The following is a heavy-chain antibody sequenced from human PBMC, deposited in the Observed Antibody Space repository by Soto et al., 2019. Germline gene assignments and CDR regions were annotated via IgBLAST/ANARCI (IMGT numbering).Heavy chain of an antibody. CDR2: IKQDGSEK. CDR3: ARDQYYSNYLYYYYGMDV. CDR1: GFTFSSYW. J-gene: IGHJ6*02. Sequence: GSLRLSCAASGFTFSSYWMSWVRQAPGKGLEWVANIKQDGSEKYCVDSVKGRFAISRDNAKNSLYLQMNGLRAEDTAVYYCARDQYYSNYLYYYYGMDVWGQGTTVTVSS. V-gene: IGHV3-7*03. D-gene: IGHD4-4*01.